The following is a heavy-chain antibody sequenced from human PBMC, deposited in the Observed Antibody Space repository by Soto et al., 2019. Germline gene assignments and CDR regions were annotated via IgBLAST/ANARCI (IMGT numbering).Heavy chain of an antibody. CDR2: IYSGGST. V-gene: IGHV3-53*01. CDR1: GFTVSSNY. Sequence: PGGSLRLSCAASGFTVSSNYMSWFRQAPGKGLEWVSVIYSGGSTYYADSVKGRFTISRDNSKNTLYLQMNSLRAEDTAVYYCAKVGFSGSSTYYYYYGMDVWGQGTTVTVS. CDR3: AKVGFSGSSTYYYYYGMDV. J-gene: IGHJ6*02. D-gene: IGHD1-26*01.